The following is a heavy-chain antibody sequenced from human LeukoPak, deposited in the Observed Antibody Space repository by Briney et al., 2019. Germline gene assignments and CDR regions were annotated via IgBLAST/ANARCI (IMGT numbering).Heavy chain of an antibody. CDR2: INSDGSST. CDR3: ARDLRVTNWFDP. V-gene: IGHV3-74*01. J-gene: IGHJ5*02. CDR1: GFTFSSYW. Sequence: GGSLRLSCAASGFTFSSYWMHWVRQVPGKGLVWVSRINSDGSSTNYADSVKGRFTISGDNAKNTLYLQMNSLRAEDTAVYYCARDLRVTNWFDPWGQGTLVTVSS.